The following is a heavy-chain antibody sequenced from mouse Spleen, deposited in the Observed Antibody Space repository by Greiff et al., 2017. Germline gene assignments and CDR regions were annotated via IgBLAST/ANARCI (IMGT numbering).Heavy chain of an antibody. V-gene: IGHV1-87*01. Sequence: QVQLKQSGAELARPGASVKLSCKASGYTFTSYWMQWVKQRPGQGLEWIGAIYPGDGDTRYTQKFKGKATLTADKSSSTAYMQLSSLASEDSAVYYCAREGITTVVATPPSWFAYWGQGTLVTVSA. CDR3: AREGITTVVATPPSWFAY. D-gene: IGHD1-1*01. CDR1: GYTFTSYW. CDR2: IYPGDGDT. J-gene: IGHJ3*01.